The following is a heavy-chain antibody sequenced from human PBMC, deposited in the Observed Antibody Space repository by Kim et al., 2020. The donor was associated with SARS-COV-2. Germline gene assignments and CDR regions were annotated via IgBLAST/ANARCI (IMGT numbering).Heavy chain of an antibody. CDR1: GYSFTSYW. CDR2: IDPGDSYT. J-gene: IGHJ3*02. CDR3: ARHGSDSSGYSDI. D-gene: IGHD3-22*01. V-gene: IGHV5-10-1*01. Sequence: GESLKISCKGSGYSFTSYWITWVRQMPGKGLEWMGKIDPGDSYTDYSPSFQGHVPISVDKSISTAYLQWISLKASGTAMDYCARHGSDSSGYSDIWGQGAMVTVSS.